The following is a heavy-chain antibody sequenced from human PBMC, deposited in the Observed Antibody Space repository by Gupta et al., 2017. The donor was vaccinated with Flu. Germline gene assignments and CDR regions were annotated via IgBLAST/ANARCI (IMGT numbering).Heavy chain of an antibody. CDR1: FPFSSYG. J-gene: IGHJ4*02. CDR3: AKEYVVTGLL. V-gene: IGHV3-30*18. CDR2: ISYDGSNK. Sequence: FPFSSYGMHWVRQAPGKGLEWVAVISYDGSNKYYADSVKGRFTISRDNSKNTLYLQMNSLRAEDTAVYYCAKEYVVTGLLWGQGTLVTVSS. D-gene: IGHD2-15*01.